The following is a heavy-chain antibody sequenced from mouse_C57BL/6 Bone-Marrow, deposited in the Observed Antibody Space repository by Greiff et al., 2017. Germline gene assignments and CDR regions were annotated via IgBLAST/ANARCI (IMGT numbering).Heavy chain of an antibody. J-gene: IGHJ2*01. CDR2: IWTGGGT. D-gene: IGHD2-3*01. CDR3: ARSDGYLYYFDY. Sequence: VKLVESGPGLVAPSQCLSITCTVSGFSLTSYAISWVRQPPGKGLEWLGVIWTGGGTNYNSALNSRLSLSKDNSKSQVFLKMNSLKTDDTARYYCARSDGYLYYFDYWGQGTTLTVSS. CDR1: GFSLTSYA. V-gene: IGHV2-9-1*01.